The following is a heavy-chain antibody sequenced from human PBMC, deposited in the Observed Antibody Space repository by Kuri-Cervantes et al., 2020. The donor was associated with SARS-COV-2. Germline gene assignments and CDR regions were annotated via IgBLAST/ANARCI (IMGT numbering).Heavy chain of an antibody. CDR3: ARGRLYYDILTGYYTASWFDP. J-gene: IGHJ5*02. Sequence: SETLSLTCPVAGGSISSYYWSWIRQPPGKGLEWIGYIYYIGSTNYNPSLKSRVTISVDRSKNQFSLRLRSVTAADTAVYYCARGRLYYDILTGYYTASWFDPWGQGTLVTVSS. CDR2: IYYIGST. V-gene: IGHV4-59*08. D-gene: IGHD3-9*01. CDR1: GGSISSYY.